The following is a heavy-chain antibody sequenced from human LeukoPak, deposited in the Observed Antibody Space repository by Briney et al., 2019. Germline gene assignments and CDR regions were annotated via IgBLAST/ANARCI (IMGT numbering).Heavy chain of an antibody. Sequence: SETLSFTCTVSGGSISSSSYYWGWIRQPPGKGLEWIGSIYYSGSTYYNPSLKSRVTISVDTSKNQFSLKLSSVTAADTAVYYCARGYCSSISCNWLDPWGQGTLVTVSS. CDR3: ARGYCSSISCNWLDP. J-gene: IGHJ5*02. V-gene: IGHV4-39*07. CDR2: IYYSGST. CDR1: GGSISSSSYY. D-gene: IGHD2-2*01.